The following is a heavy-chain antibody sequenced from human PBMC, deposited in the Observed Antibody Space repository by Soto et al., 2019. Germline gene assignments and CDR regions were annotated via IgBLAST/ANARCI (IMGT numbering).Heavy chain of an antibody. CDR3: ARDFEPGCVAAFGPNWFDP. Sequence: AGGSLRLSCAASGITCSSYSLNWVRQGAGKGLEWVSSISSSSSYIYYADSVKGRLTMSRDNAKNSLYLQMNSLRAEETAVYYYARDFEPGCVAAFGPNWFDPWGQGTLVTVSS. D-gene: IGHD6-13*01. CDR1: GITCSSYS. CDR2: ISSSSSYI. V-gene: IGHV3-21*01. J-gene: IGHJ5*02.